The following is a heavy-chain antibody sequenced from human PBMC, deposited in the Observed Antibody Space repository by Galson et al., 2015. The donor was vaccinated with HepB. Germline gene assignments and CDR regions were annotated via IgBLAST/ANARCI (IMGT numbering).Heavy chain of an antibody. D-gene: IGHD2-15*01. CDR3: AKDFCRADNCDPFDY. CDR1: EFTFSRYG. CDR2: IYPDGHIT. J-gene: IGHJ4*02. Sequence: SLRLSCAASEFTFSRYGMHWVRQAPGKGLEWVSGIYPDGHITYYADSVQGRFTISRDDSKNTVYLQMNSVRVEDTAVYFCAKDFCRADNCDPFDYWGQGTLVTVSS. V-gene: IGHV3-23*01.